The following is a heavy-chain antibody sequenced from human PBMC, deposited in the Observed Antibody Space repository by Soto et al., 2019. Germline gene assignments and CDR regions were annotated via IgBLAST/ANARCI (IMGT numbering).Heavy chain of an antibody. J-gene: IGHJ5*02. CDR2: VNPNTCGS. D-gene: IGHD2-2*01. CDR1: GYTFSEFF. Sequence: GASVKVSCKASGYTFSEFFIYWLRQAPGQGPEWMGWVNPNTCGSNSEQEFQGRATMTWDTSSTTAYIELRNLRSDDAAGHYCARAVYCSKSQCSPLRWFDPWGQGTLVTVSS. CDR3: ARAVYCSKSQCSPLRWFDP. V-gene: IGHV1-2*02.